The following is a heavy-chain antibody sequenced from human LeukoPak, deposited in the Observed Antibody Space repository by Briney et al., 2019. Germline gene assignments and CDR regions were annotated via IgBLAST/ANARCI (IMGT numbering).Heavy chain of an antibody. J-gene: IGHJ6*03. CDR1: GFTFSSYW. V-gene: IGHV3-7*01. D-gene: IGHD2-2*01. CDR2: IKQDGSEK. Sequence: GGSLRLSCAASGFTFSSYWMSWVRQAPGKGLEWVANIKQDGSEKYYVDSVKGRFTISRDNAKNSLYLQMNSLRAEDTAVYYCARALHPAATDYYYYYYMDVWGKGTTVTISS. CDR3: ARALHPAATDYYYYYYMDV.